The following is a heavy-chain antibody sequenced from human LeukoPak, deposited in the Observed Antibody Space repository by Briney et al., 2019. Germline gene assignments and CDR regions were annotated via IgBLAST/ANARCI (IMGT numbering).Heavy chain of an antibody. V-gene: IGHV3-7*01. CDR2: IKQDGSEK. CDR1: GFTFSSYW. Sequence: GGSLRLSCAASGFTFSSYWMSWVRQAPGKGPEWVANIKQDGSEKYYVDSVKGRFTISRDNAKNSLFLQMNSLRAEDTAVYYCARDLSGWELQEYWGQGTLVTVSS. J-gene: IGHJ4*02. D-gene: IGHD1-26*01. CDR3: ARDLSGWELQEY.